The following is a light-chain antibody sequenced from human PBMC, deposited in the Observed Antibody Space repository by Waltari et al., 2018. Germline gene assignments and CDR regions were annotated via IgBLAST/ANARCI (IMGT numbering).Light chain of an antibody. Sequence: DIVMTQSPEYLAVSLGERATVNCKSSQSVLYSSNNKNYLAWYQLKPGQPPTLLIYLASTRESGVPDRFSGSGAGTDFTLTISSLQAEDVAVYYCQQHYPTASLTFGGGTKVAI. CDR3: QQHYPTASLT. CDR1: QSVLYSSNNKNY. J-gene: IGKJ4*01. V-gene: IGKV4-1*01. CDR2: LAS.